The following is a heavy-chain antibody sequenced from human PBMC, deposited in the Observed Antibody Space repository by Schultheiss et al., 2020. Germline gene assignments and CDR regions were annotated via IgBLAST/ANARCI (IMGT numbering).Heavy chain of an antibody. CDR3: ARSPRVIENWFDP. CDR1: GYTFTGYY. Sequence: ASVKVSCKASGYTFTGYYMHWVRQPPGQGLEWMGWINPNSGGTNYAQKFQGRVTMTRDTYISTAYMELSRLRSDDTAVYYCARSPRVIENWFDPWGQGTLVTVSS. D-gene: IGHD3-22*01. CDR2: INPNSGGT. J-gene: IGHJ5*02. V-gene: IGHV1-2*02.